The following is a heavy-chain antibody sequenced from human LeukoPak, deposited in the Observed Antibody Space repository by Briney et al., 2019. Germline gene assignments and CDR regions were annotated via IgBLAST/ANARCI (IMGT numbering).Heavy chain of an antibody. D-gene: IGHD5-24*01. Sequence: SVRVSCKASGGTFSSYAISWVRQAPGQGLEWMGGIIPIFGTADYAQKFQGRVTITTDESTSTAYMELSSLRSEDTAVYYCARGVEMATTTGFDYWGQGTLVTVSS. CDR2: IIPIFGTA. CDR1: GGTFSSYA. J-gene: IGHJ4*02. CDR3: ARGVEMATTTGFDY. V-gene: IGHV1-69*05.